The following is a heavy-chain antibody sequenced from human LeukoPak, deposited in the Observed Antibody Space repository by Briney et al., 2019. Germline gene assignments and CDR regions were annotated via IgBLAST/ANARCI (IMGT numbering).Heavy chain of an antibody. CDR3: ARSTVTQGGDAFDI. V-gene: IGHV4-59*01. CDR1: GGSISSYY. J-gene: IGHJ3*02. Sequence: SETLSLTCTVSGGSISSYYWSWIRQPPGKGLEWIGYIYYSGSTNYNPSLKSRVTISVDTSKNQFSLKLSSVTAADTAVYYCARSTVTQGGDAFDIWGQGTMVTVSS. CDR2: IYYSGST. D-gene: IGHD4-17*01.